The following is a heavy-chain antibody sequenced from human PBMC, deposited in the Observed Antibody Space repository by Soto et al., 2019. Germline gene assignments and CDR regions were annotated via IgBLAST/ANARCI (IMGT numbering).Heavy chain of an antibody. Sequence: QVQLVRSAAEVRKPGAAVKVSCKTSGYNFSNYDISWVRQAPGQGPEWMGWISGYNGNTNFAQKFQGRVTMATDTSTSTAYMELRNLILDDTAVYYCARRSIFGVVSFGDYWGQGTLVIVSS. J-gene: IGHJ4*01. CDR1: GYNFSNYD. D-gene: IGHD3-3*01. CDR2: ISGYNGNT. CDR3: ARRSIFGVVSFGDY. V-gene: IGHV1-18*01.